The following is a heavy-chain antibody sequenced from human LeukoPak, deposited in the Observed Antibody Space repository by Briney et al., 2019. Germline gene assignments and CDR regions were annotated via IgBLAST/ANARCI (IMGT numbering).Heavy chain of an antibody. V-gene: IGHV4-39*01. CDR3: ARLLYCFNGVCFNWFDP. J-gene: IGHJ5*02. Sequence: SETLSLTCTVSGGSISSNSYYWGWIRQPPGKWLEWIGSIYYSGTTHYNPSLKSRVTFSVDTSKNQFSLKLSSVTAADTAVYYCARLLYCFNGVCFNWFDPWGQGTLVTVSS. CDR1: GGSISSNSYY. D-gene: IGHD2-8*01. CDR2: IYYSGTT.